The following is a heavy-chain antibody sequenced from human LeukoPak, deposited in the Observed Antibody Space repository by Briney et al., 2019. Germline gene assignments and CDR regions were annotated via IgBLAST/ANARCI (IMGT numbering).Heavy chain of an antibody. Sequence: SVTVSCTASGFTFTSSAVQWVRQARGQRLEWIGWIVVGSGNTNYAQKFQERVTITRDMSTSTAYMELSSLRSEDTAVYYCAAAPVDTAMGGFDYWGQGTLVTVYS. D-gene: IGHD5-18*01. CDR3: AAAPVDTAMGGFDY. J-gene: IGHJ4*02. V-gene: IGHV1-58*01. CDR2: IVVGSGNT. CDR1: GFTFTSSA.